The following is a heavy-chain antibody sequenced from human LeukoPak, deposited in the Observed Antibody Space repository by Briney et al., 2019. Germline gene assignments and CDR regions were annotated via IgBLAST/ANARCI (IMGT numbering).Heavy chain of an antibody. CDR1: GGSISSGSYY. D-gene: IGHD6-13*01. CDR2: IYISGST. Sequence: SETLSLTCTVSGGSISSGSYYWSWIRQPAGKGLEWIGRIYISGSTNYNPSLKGRVTISVDTSKNQFSLKLSSVTAADTAVYYCAREGSSWDPHFDYWGQGTLVTVSS. J-gene: IGHJ4*02. CDR3: AREGSSWDPHFDY. V-gene: IGHV4-61*02.